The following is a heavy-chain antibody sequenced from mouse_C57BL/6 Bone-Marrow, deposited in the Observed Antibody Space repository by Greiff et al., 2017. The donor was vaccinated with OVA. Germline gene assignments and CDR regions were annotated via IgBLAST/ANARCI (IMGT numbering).Heavy chain of an antibody. J-gene: IGHJ2*01. CDR2: IDPSDSYT. CDR3: ARWGLRRYLDY. D-gene: IGHD2-4*01. V-gene: IGHV1-69*01. Sequence: QVQLQQPGAELVMPGASVKLSCKASGYTFTSYWMHWVKQRPGQGLEWIGEIDPSDSYTNYNQKFKGKSTLTVDKSSSTAYMQLSSLTSEDSAVYYCARWGLRRYLDYWGQGTTLTVSS. CDR1: GYTFTSYW.